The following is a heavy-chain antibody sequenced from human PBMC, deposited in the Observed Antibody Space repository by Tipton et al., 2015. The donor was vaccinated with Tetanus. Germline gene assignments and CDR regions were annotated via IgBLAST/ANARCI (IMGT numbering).Heavy chain of an antibody. V-gene: IGHV1-2*02. CDR2: IDPNSGGT. CDR3: ARDRGDYIYYGMDV. CDR1: GYTFTGYY. D-gene: IGHD3-22*01. J-gene: IGHJ6*02. Sequence: QLVQSGAEVKKPGASVKVSCKASGYTFTGYYIYWVRQAPGQGLERMGWIDPNSGGTVYAQKFQGRVTMTRDTSISTAYMGLRSLRSDDTAVYYCARDRGDYIYYGMDVWGPGTTVTVS.